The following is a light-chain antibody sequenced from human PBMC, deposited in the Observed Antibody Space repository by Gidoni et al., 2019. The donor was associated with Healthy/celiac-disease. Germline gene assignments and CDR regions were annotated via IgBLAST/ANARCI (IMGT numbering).Light chain of an antibody. CDR1: QSVNSN. CDR3: QQYNNWPPYT. CDR2: GAS. J-gene: IGKJ2*01. Sequence: EIVMTQSPATLSVSPGERANLSCRASQSVNSNLAWYQQKPGQTPRLLLYGASTRATGIPARCSGSGSGTEFTLTISSLQSEDFAVYYCQQYNNWPPYTLGQGTKLEIK. V-gene: IGKV3-15*01.